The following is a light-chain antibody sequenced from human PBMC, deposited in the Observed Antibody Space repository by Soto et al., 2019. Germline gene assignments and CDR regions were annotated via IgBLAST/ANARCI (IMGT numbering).Light chain of an antibody. CDR3: QQYGRSPIT. Sequence: DIQMTQSPSSLSASVGARVTITCRASQSISSYLNWYQQKPGKVPKLLIYAASSLQSGVPSRFSGSGSGTDFTLTISRLETEDFAVYFCQQYGRSPITFGQGTRLEI. CDR2: AAS. CDR1: QSISSY. J-gene: IGKJ5*01. V-gene: IGKV1-39*01.